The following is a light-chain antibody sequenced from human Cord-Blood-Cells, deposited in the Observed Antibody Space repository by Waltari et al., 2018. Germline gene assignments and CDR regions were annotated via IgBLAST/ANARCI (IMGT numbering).Light chain of an antibody. CDR3: QQYNSYSTWT. Sequence: DIQMTQSPSTLSASVADRVTITCRASQSISSWLAWYQQKPGKAPKLLIYDASSLESGVPSRFSGSGSGTEFTLTISSLQTDDCATYYCQQYNSYSTWTFGQGTKVEIK. CDR1: QSISSW. CDR2: DAS. J-gene: IGKJ1*01. V-gene: IGKV1-5*01.